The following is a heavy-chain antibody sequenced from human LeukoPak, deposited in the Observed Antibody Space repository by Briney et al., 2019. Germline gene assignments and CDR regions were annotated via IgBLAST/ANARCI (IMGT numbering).Heavy chain of an antibody. Sequence: SETLSLTCTVSGDSISTISSSTYYWGWIRQAPGKGLEWIGSLFYGENSHYNPYLKSRATLSVDTSNNQFSLKLTSVTAADAAVYFCARQLPTAAADTRGYFDYWGQGTVVTVSS. CDR2: LFYGENS. CDR3: ARQLPTAAADTRGYFDY. D-gene: IGHD6-25*01. J-gene: IGHJ4*02. CDR1: GDSISTISSSTYY. V-gene: IGHV4-39*01.